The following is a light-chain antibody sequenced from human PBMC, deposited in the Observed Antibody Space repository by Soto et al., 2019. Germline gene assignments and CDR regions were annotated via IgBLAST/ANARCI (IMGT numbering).Light chain of an antibody. CDR3: QHYGGSPPYT. CDR2: GAS. CDR1: QSISSTY. Sequence: EIVLTQSPGTLSLSPGERATLSCRASQSISSTYLAWYQQTPVQAPRLLIYGASSRATGIPDRFSGSGSGTDLTLTISRLEPEDFAVYYCQHYGGSPPYTFGQWTKLEIK. V-gene: IGKV3-20*01. J-gene: IGKJ2*01.